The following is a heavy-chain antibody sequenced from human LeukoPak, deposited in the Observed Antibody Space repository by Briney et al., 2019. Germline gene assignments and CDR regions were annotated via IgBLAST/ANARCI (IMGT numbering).Heavy chain of an antibody. CDR3: ARVGAGPIFGVVTKDNPFDY. V-gene: IGHV1-69*13. CDR1: GGTFSSYA. J-gene: IGHJ4*02. Sequence: ASVKVSCKASGGTFSSYAISWVRQAPGQGLEWMGGIIPIFGTANHAQKFQGRVTITADESTSTAYMELSSLRSEDTAVYYCARVGAGPIFGVVTKDNPFDYWGQGTLVTVSS. D-gene: IGHD3-3*01. CDR2: IIPIFGTA.